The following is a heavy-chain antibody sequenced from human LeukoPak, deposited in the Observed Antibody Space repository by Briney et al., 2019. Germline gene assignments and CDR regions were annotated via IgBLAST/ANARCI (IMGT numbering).Heavy chain of an antibody. J-gene: IGHJ6*03. CDR1: GYSFTGYW. CDR3: ARIAGGDYYYYYMDV. D-gene: IGHD3-10*01. V-gene: IGHV5-51*01. CDR2: IYPGDSDT. Sequence: GESLKISCKGSGYSFTGYWIGWVRQMPGKGLEWMGIIYPGDSDTRYSPSFQGQVTISADKSISTAYLQWSSLKASDTAMYYCARIAGGDYYYYYMDVWGKGTTVTVSS.